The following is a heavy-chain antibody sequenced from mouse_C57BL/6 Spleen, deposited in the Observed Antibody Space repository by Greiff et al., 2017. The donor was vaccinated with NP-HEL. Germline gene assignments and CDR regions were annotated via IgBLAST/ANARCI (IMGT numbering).Heavy chain of an antibody. CDR2: IYPGNSDT. V-gene: IGHV1-5*01. D-gene: IGHD2-4*01. Sequence: EVPLLESGPVLARPGASVKMSCKTSGYTFTSYWMHWVKQRPGQGLEWIGAIYPGNSDTSYNQKFKGKAKLTAVTSASTTYMELSSLTNEDSAVYYCTGDYYDYWFAYWGQGTLVTVSA. CDR1: GYTFTSYW. J-gene: IGHJ3*01. CDR3: TGDYYDYWFAY.